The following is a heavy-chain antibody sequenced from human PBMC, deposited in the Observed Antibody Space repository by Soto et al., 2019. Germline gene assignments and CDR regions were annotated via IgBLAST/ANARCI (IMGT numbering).Heavy chain of an antibody. V-gene: IGHV1-8*02. Sequence: ASVKVSCKASGYTFTSYGINWVRQATGQGLEWMGWMNPNTGNTVYAQEFQGRVTMTRDTSKSTAYMELSSLRSEDTAVYYCARVGTDCMSSSCIAIGYWGQGTLVTVSS. D-gene: IGHD2-2*01. CDR3: ARVGTDCMSSSCIAIGY. CDR2: MNPNTGNT. J-gene: IGHJ4*02. CDR1: GYTFTSYG.